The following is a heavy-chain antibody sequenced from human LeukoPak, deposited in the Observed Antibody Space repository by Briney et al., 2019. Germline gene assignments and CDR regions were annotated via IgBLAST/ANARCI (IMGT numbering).Heavy chain of an antibody. Sequence: GASVKVSCKASGYTFTGYYMHWVRQAPGQGLEWMGWISPTSGGTNYAQKFQGRVTMTRDTSISTAYMELSRLRSDDTAVYYCAREAYASGSFRTDYYYMDVWGKGTTVTTSS. CDR1: GYTFTGYY. J-gene: IGHJ6*03. CDR2: ISPTSGGT. CDR3: AREAYASGSFRTDYYYMDV. V-gene: IGHV1-2*02. D-gene: IGHD3-10*01.